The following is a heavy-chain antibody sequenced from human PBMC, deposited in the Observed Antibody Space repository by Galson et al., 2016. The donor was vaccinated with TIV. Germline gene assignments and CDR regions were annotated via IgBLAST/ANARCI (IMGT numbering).Heavy chain of an antibody. CDR1: GGSINSDNW. CDR2: IYHSGST. Sequence: GTLSLTCAVSGGSINSDNWWSWVRQPPGKGLEWIGEIYHSGSTNYNPSLKSRVSISLDNSKTQFSMKLNSVTAADTAVYFCTRDYSSASGDWGQGTLVIVSS. CDR3: TRDYSSASGD. V-gene: IGHV4-4*01. J-gene: IGHJ4*02. D-gene: IGHD6-6*01.